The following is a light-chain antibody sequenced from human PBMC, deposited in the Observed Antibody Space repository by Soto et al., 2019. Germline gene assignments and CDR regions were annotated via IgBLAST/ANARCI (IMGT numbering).Light chain of an antibody. J-gene: IGKJ1*01. CDR2: AAS. CDR1: QGISNY. V-gene: IGKV1-9*01. CDR3: QHYNSYSEA. Sequence: DIQLTQSPSFLSASVGDRVTITCRATQGISNYLAWYQQKPGKAPNLLIYAASSLQSGVPSRFSGSGSGTEFTLTISSLQPDDFATYYCQHYNSYSEAFGQGTKVDIK.